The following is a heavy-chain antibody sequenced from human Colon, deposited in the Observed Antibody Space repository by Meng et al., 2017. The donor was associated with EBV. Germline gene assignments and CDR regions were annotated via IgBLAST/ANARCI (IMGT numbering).Heavy chain of an antibody. CDR1: GGSICSGNHY. J-gene: IGHJ2*01. Sequence: LHDSGPVLVRPSQTLSLTCTVPGGSICSGNHYWSWIRQHPGKGLEYIGYIYYSGSTDYNPSLKSRVIISVDTSKNQFSLRLNSVTAADTAVYYCASLYGDSSVWYLDLWGRGTLVTVSS. CDR3: ASLYGDSSVWYLDL. D-gene: IGHD4-17*01. V-gene: IGHV4-31*03. CDR2: IYYSGST.